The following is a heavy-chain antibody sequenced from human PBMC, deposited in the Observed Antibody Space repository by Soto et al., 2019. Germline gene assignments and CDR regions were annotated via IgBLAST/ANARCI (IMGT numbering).Heavy chain of an antibody. V-gene: IGHV4-61*01. CDR2: IYYSGST. J-gene: IGHJ4*02. CDR1: GGSVSSGSYY. Sequence: SDTLSLTCTVSGGSVSSGSYYWSWIRQPPGKGLEWIGYIYYSGSTNYNPSLKSRVTISVDTSKNQFSLKLSSVTAADTAVYYCARSPRGSFDYWGQGPLVTVSS. D-gene: IGHD3-10*01. CDR3: ARSPRGSFDY.